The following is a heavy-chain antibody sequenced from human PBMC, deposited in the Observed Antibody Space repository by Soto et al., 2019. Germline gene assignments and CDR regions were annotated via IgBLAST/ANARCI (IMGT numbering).Heavy chain of an antibody. Sequence: LKVSCKASGYTLTSYDINWARQATGQGVEWMGWMNPNSGNTSYAQKFQGRVTMTRNTSISTAYMELSSLRSEDTAVYYCARVNYPKYYDFWSGYYGYYYYGMDVWGQGTTVTVSS. V-gene: IGHV1-8*01. CDR1: GYTLTSYD. J-gene: IGHJ6*02. CDR3: ARVNYPKYYDFWSGYYGYYYYGMDV. D-gene: IGHD3-3*01. CDR2: MNPNSGNT.